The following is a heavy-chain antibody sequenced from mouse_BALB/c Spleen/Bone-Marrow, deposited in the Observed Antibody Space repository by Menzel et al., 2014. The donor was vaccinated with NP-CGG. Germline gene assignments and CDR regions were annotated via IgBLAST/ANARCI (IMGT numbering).Heavy chain of an antibody. J-gene: IGHJ3*01. CDR2: INPYNDGT. CDR1: GYTFTSYV. Sequence: VHVKQSGPELVKPGASVKMSCKASGYTFTSYVMHWVKQKPGQGLEWIGYINPYNDGTKYNEKFKGKATLTSDKSSSTAYMELSSLTSGDSAVYYCARDYGYPFAYWGQGTLVTVSA. D-gene: IGHD1-2*01. CDR3: ARDYGYPFAY. V-gene: IGHV1-14*01.